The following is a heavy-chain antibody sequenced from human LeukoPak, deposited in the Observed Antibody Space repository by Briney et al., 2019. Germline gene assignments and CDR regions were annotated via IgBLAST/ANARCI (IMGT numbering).Heavy chain of an antibody. J-gene: IGHJ4*02. Sequence: GGSLRLSCAASGFTFSSYAMSWVRQAPGKGLEWVSAISGSGGSTYYADSVKGRFTISRDNSKNTLYLQMNSLRAEDTAVYYCTQDDPSNFEIHWGQGTLVTVSS. V-gene: IGHV3-23*01. D-gene: IGHD2-8*01. CDR2: ISGSGGST. CDR3: TQDDPSNFEIH. CDR1: GFTFSSYA.